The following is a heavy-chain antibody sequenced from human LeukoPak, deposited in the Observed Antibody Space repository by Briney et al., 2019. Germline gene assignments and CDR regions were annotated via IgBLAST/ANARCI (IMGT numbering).Heavy chain of an antibody. CDR2: IYYSGST. Sequence: SETLSLTCTVSGGSISSYYWSWIRQPPGKGLEWIGYIYYSGSTNYNPSLESRVTISVDTSKNQFSLKLTSVTATDTALYYCARGGTDFDYWGQGTLVTVSS. D-gene: IGHD2-15*01. J-gene: IGHJ4*02. CDR1: GGSISSYY. CDR3: ARGGTDFDY. V-gene: IGHV4-59*08.